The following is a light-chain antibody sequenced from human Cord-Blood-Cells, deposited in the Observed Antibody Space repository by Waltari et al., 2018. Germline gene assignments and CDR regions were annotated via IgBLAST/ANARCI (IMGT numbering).Light chain of an antibody. Sequence: DIVMTQSPDPLPLHLGERPPINCKSSQSVLYSSNNKNYLAWYQQKPGQPPKLLIYWASTRESGVPDRFSGSGSGTDFTLTISSLQAEDVAVYYCQQYYSTPVTFGGGTKVEIK. CDR1: QSVLYSSNNKNY. CDR2: WAS. CDR3: QQYYSTPVT. V-gene: IGKV4-1*01. J-gene: IGKJ4*01.